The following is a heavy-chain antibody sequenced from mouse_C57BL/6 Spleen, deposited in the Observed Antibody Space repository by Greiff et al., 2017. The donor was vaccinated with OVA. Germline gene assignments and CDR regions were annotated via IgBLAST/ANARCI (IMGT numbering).Heavy chain of an antibody. CDR2: IYPGDGDT. CDR1: GYAFSSYW. Sequence: QVQLQQSGAELVKPGASVKISCKASGYAFSSYWMNWVKQRPGKGLEWIGQIYPGDGDTNYNGKFKGKATLTADKSSSTAYMQLSSLTSDDSAVYFCARSGTTVVDGFAYWGQGTLVTVSA. V-gene: IGHV1-80*01. D-gene: IGHD1-1*01. CDR3: ARSGTTVVDGFAY. J-gene: IGHJ3*01.